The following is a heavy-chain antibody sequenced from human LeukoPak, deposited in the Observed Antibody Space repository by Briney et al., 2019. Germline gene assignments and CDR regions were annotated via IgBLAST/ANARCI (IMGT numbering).Heavy chain of an antibody. V-gene: IGHV1-69*13. Sequence: ASVKVSCKASGYTFTSYAISWVRQAPGQGLEWMGGIIPIFGTANYAQKFQGRVTITADESTSTAYMELSSLRSEDTAVYYCARGATPMNWFDPWGQGTLVTVSS. CDR2: IIPIFGTA. CDR1: GYTFTSYA. J-gene: IGHJ5*02. CDR3: ARGATPMNWFDP.